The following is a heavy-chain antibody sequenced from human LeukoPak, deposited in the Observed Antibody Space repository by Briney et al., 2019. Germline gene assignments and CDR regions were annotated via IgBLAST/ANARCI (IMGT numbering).Heavy chain of an antibody. Sequence: SETLSLTCAVSGGSISRSNWWSWVRQPPGKGLEWIGEIYHSGSTNYNPSLKSRVTISVDKSKNQFSLKLSSVTAADTAVYYCASKDYDSSGQFDYWGQGTLVTVSS. D-gene: IGHD3-22*01. V-gene: IGHV4-4*02. CDR2: IYHSGST. CDR1: GGSISRSNW. J-gene: IGHJ4*02. CDR3: ASKDYDSSGQFDY.